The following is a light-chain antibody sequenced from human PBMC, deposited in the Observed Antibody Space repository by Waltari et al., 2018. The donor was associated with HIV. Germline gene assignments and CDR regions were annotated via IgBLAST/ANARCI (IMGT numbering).Light chain of an antibody. CDR2: WTS. CDR1: RKLLYTSHNKKY. J-gene: IGKJ4*01. Sequence: DIVMTQSPDPLAVSLGESAAINCKSSRKLLYTSHNKKYLSWFQHKPGQPPRLLIYWTSTRQSGVPDRFSGSGSGTDFTLTISSLQAEDVAVYYCQQYYTSPLTFGGGTKVEIK. CDR3: QQYYTSPLT. V-gene: IGKV4-1*01.